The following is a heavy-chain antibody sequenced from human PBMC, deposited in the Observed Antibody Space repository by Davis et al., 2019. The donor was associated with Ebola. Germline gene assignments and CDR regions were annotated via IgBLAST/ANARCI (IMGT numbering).Heavy chain of an antibody. CDR3: AKDRLSVGIAAVGPSYYYGMDV. V-gene: IGHV3-9*01. CDR1: GFTFDDYA. Sequence: SLKISCAASGFTFDDYAMHWVRQAPGKGLEWVSGITWNSGRIAYADSVKGRFAVSRDNSKNTLYLQMSSLRAEDTAVYYCAKDRLSVGIAAVGPSYYYGMDVWGQGTTVTVSS. D-gene: IGHD6-13*01. J-gene: IGHJ6*02. CDR2: ITWNSGRI.